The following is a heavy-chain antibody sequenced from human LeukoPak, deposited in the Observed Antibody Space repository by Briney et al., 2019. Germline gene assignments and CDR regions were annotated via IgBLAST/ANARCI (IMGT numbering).Heavy chain of an antibody. CDR3: AYMTTVKTPRKYYYYMDV. J-gene: IGHJ6*03. CDR1: GYTFTSYD. Sequence: ASVKVSCKASGYTFTSYDINWVRQATGQGLEWMGWMNPNSGNTGYAQKFQGRVTITRNTSISTAYMELSSLRSEDTAVYYCAYMTTVKTPRKYYYYMDVWGKGTTVTVSS. CDR2: MNPNSGNT. D-gene: IGHD4-11*01. V-gene: IGHV1-8*03.